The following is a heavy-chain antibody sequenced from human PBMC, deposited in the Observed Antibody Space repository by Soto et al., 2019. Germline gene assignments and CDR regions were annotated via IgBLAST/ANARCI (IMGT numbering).Heavy chain of an antibody. D-gene: IGHD6-6*01. Sequence: LTCAVYDESFSTYYWNWIRQPPGKGLEWIGEINHSGSTIYHPSLKSRVTISIDTSKKQFSLKLSSVTAADTAIYYCGNLVSWGQGTMVTVSS. CDR2: INHSGST. CDR3: GNLVS. V-gene: IGHV4-34*01. CDR1: DESFSTYY. J-gene: IGHJ4*02.